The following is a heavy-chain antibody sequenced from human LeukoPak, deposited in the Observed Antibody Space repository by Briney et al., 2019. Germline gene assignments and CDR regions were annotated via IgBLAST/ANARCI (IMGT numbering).Heavy chain of an antibody. CDR2: VKHEGIT. CDR1: GGSFSAYS. J-gene: IGHJ4*02. CDR3: ARGPRSWGSGSWLRDYFFDH. Sequence: SETLSLTCSLSGGSFSAYSWSWIRQAPGKGLEWIGEVKHEGITNYNPSLKSRISMSVEASKNHFSLKLGSVTAADTAVYYCARGPRSWGSGSWLRDYFFDHWGQGTLVTVSS. D-gene: IGHD6-13*01. V-gene: IGHV4-34*01.